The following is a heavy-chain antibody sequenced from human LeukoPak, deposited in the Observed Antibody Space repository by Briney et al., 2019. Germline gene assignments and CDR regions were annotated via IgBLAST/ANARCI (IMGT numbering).Heavy chain of an antibody. CDR1: GGSISSYY. CDR3: ARLYSGSYYFDY. J-gene: IGHJ4*02. D-gene: IGHD1-26*01. V-gene: IGHV4-59*08. CDR2: IYYSGST. Sequence: SQTLSLTCTVSGGSISSYYWSWIRQPPGKGLEWIGYIYYSGSTNYNPSLKSRVTISVDTSKNQFSLKLSSVTAADTAVYYCARLYSGSYYFDYWGQGTLVTVSS.